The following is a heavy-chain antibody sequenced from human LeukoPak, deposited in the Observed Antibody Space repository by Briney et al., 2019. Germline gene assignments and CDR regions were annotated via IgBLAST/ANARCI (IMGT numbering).Heavy chain of an antibody. V-gene: IGHV4-4*02. Sequence: SETLSLTCTISGDFISGSNWWSWVRLPPGKGLEWIGEIFHSGSTNYNPSLRSRVTFSLDTSKNQFSLKLSSVTAADTAVYYCARGRRDGYTLYYMDVWAKGTTVTISS. CDR1: GDFISGSNW. J-gene: IGHJ6*03. CDR2: IFHSGST. CDR3: ARGRRDGYTLYYMDV. D-gene: IGHD5-24*01.